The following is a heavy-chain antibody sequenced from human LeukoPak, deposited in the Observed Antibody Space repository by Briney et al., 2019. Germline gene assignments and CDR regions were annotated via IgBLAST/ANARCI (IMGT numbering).Heavy chain of an antibody. CDR2: ISAYNGNT. J-gene: IGHJ6*03. CDR1: GYTFTSYG. V-gene: IGHV1-18*01. CDR3: ARGRDSSGWYTSPYYYYYMDV. D-gene: IGHD6-19*01. Sequence: ASVKVSCKASGYTFTSYGISWVRQAPGQGLEWMGWISAYNGNTNYAQKLQGRVTMTTDTSTSTAYMELSSLRSEDTAVYYCARGRDSSGWYTSPYYYYYMDVWGKGTTVTVSS.